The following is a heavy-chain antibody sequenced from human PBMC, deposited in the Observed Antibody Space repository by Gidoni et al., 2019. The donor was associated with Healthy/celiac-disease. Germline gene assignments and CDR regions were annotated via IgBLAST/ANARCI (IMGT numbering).Heavy chain of an antibody. D-gene: IGHD4-17*01. CDR3: ASTYGDYEADY. J-gene: IGHJ4*02. CDR1: GFTFSDYY. V-gene: IGHV3-11*01. CDR2: MRSSGSTR. Sequence: QVQLVESGGGLVKPGGSLRLSCAASGFTFSDYYMSWIRQATGKGLEWVSDMRSSGSTRYYADYGKGRFTMSRDNAKNSLYLQMNSLRAEDTAVYYCASTYGDYEADYWGQGTLVTVSS.